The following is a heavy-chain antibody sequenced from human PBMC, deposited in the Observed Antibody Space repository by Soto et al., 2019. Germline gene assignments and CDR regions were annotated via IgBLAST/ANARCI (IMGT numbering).Heavy chain of an antibody. V-gene: IGHV4-59*02. CDR3: ATVPSGCYWGHGLEV. Sequence: SETLSLTCTVSGASVSSYFWSWVRQPPGKGLEWIGYIYNSGRTNYNPSLKSRVTISLDTSDNDFSLRLTSLTAPDTAVYYCATVPSGCYWGHGLEVWGQGTTVSVSS. CDR2: IYNSGRT. CDR1: GASVSSYF. D-gene: IGHD2-21*02. J-gene: IGHJ6*02.